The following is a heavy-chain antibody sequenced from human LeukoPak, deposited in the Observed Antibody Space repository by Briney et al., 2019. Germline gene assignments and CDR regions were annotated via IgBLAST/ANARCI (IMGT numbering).Heavy chain of an antibody. CDR1: GYIFSSYW. V-gene: IGHV5-51*01. CDR2: VYAGDSYA. CDR3: ARLSCSGGACYSGGSFDF. D-gene: IGHD2-15*01. J-gene: IGHJ3*01. Sequence: NLGESLKISCKGSGYIFSSYWIAWVREMPGRGLEWMGIVYAGDSYATYSPSFQGQVTFSADKSINTAFLQWGSLKASDTAIYYCARLSCSGGACYSGGSFDFWGQGTRVTVST.